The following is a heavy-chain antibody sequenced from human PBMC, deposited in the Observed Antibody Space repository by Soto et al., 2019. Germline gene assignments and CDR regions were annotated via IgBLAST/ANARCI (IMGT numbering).Heavy chain of an antibody. CDR1: GFIVSTNY. V-gene: IGHV3-53*01. Sequence: EVQLVESGGGLIQPGGSLRLSCAASGFIVSTNYMSWVRQAPGKGLEWVSVIYSGGSTYYADSVKGRFTMSRDNSKNTLYLQMNSLIADDTAVYYCASATYDAFPLAHWGQGTLVTVSS. D-gene: IGHD2-15*01. J-gene: IGHJ4*02. CDR3: ASATYDAFPLAH. CDR2: IYSGGST.